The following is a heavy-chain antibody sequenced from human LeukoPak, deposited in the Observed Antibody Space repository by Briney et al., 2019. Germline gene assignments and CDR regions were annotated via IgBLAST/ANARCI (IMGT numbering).Heavy chain of an antibody. J-gene: IGHJ4*02. CDR3: VKNWGGYYFDY. Sequence: GESLKISCAASGFMFNNYAMHWVRQAPGKGLEWVSTVGLSAASTYFAVSVKGRFTVSRDSAKNTISLQMTSLRTDDTAVYFCVKNWGGYYFDYWGQGTLVTVSS. CDR2: VGLSAAST. D-gene: IGHD7-27*01. CDR1: GFMFNNYA. V-gene: IGHV3-23*01.